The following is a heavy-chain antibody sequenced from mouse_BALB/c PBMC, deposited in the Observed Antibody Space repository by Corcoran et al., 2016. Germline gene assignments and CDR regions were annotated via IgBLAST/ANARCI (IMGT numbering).Heavy chain of an antibody. CDR1: GYTFSSYW. D-gene: IGHD2-1*01. CDR3: ARLRGGNYDPVYAMDY. CDR2: ILPGSGST. V-gene: IGHV1-9*01. Sequence: QVQLQQSGAELMKPGASVKISCKATGYTFSSYWIEWVKQRPGHGLEWIGEILPGSGSTNYNEKFKGKATFTADTSSNTAYMQLSSLTSEDSAVYYCARLRGGNYDPVYAMDYWGQGTSVTVSS. J-gene: IGHJ4*01.